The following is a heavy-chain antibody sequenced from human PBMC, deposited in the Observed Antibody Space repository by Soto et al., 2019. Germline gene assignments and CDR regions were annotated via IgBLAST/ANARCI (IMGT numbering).Heavy chain of an antibody. V-gene: IGHV1-18*01. Sequence: GASVKVSCKASGYTFTSYGISWVRQAPGQGLEWMGWISAYNGNTNYAQKLQGRVTMTTDTSTSTAYMELRSLRSDDTAVYYCARDGSTVTIRSTVMDYWGQGTLVTVSS. CDR2: ISAYNGNT. J-gene: IGHJ4*02. CDR1: GYTFTSYG. D-gene: IGHD4-4*01. CDR3: ARDGSTVTIRSTVMDY.